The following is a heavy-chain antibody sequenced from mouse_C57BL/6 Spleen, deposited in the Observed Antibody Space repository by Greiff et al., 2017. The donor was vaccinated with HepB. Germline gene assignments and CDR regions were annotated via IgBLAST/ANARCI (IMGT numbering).Heavy chain of an antibody. CDR2: IHPNSGST. V-gene: IGHV1-64*01. CDR1: GYTFTSYW. D-gene: IGHD2-5*01. J-gene: IGHJ4*01. CDR3: ARRSNSVAHYAMDY. Sequence: QVQLQQPGAELVKPGASVKLSCKASGYTFTSYWMHWVKQRPGQGLEWIGMIHPNSGSTNYNEKFTSKATLTVDKSSSTAYMQLSSLTSDDSAVYYCARRSNSVAHYAMDYWGQGTSVTVSS.